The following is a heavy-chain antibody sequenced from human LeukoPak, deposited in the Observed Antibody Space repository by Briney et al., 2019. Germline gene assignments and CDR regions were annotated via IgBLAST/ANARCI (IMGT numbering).Heavy chain of an antibody. J-gene: IGHJ5*02. Sequence: SVKVSCKASGGTFSSYTISWVRQAPGQGLEWMGRIIPIFGTANYAQKFQGRVTITTDESTSTAYMELSSLRSEDTAVYYCARSTGYSSGWYWFDPWGQGTLVTVSS. V-gene: IGHV1-69*05. CDR2: IIPIFGTA. CDR1: GGTFSSYT. CDR3: ARSTGYSSGWYWFDP. D-gene: IGHD6-19*01.